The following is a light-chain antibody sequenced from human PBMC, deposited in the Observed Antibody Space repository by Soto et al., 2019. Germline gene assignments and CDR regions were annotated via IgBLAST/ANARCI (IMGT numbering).Light chain of an antibody. CDR1: QGISSA. CDR2: DVS. V-gene: IGKV1D-13*01. Sequence: AIQLTQSPSSLSAAVGDRVTITCRSSQGISSAIAWFQQKVGKAPKLLMYDVSILESGAPSRFSGSGSWTDFTLAISSLQPEDCATYYCQQFDNFPRTFGQGTKVEFK. CDR3: QQFDNFPRT. J-gene: IGKJ1*01.